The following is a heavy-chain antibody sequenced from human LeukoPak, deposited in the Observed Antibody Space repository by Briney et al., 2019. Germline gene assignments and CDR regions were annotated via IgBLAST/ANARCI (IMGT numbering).Heavy chain of an antibody. D-gene: IGHD3-16*01. V-gene: IGHV3-23*01. CDR3: VRSSSIMALNYFDL. CDR2: ITGRSGST. CDR1: GFTFDNHA. J-gene: IGHJ4*02. Sequence: GGSLRLSCAASGFTFDNHALAWVRQTPGRGLEWVATITGRSGSTYYADSVRGRFTISRDNSQNRLYLQMNSLRVLDTATYYCVRSSSIMALNYFDLWGQGTLVPVSS.